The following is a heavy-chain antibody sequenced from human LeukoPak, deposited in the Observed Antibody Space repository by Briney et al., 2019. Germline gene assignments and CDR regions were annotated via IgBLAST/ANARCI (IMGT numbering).Heavy chain of an antibody. CDR1: GFTFNNYW. D-gene: IGHD3-16*02. J-gene: IGHJ6*02. Sequence: GGSLRLSCVASGFTFNNYWMSWVRQPPGKGLEWVANIKQDGTEKYYVDSVKGRFTISRDDAKNSVYLQMNSLRAEDTAVYYCARISTQFSYGMDVWGQGTTVTVSS. CDR3: ARISTQFSYGMDV. CDR2: IKQDGTEK. V-gene: IGHV3-7*03.